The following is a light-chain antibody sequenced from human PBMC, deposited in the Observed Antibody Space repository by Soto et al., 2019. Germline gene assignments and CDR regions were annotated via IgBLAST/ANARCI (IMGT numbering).Light chain of an antibody. V-gene: IGLV1-40*01. J-gene: IGLJ2*01. CDR1: SSNIGAGYD. Sequence: QSVLTQPPSGSGAPGQRVTISCTGSSSNIGAGYDVHWYQQLPGTAPKLLIYGNSNRPSGVPDRFSGSKSGTSASLAITGLQAEDEAYYYCQSYDSSLSVVVFGGGTKLTFL. CDR2: GNS. CDR3: QSYDSSLSVVV.